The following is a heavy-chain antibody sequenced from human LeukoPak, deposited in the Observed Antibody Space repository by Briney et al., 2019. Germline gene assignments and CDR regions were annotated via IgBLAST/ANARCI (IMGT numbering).Heavy chain of an antibody. J-gene: IGHJ4*02. Sequence: SETLSLTCTVSGGSISSGDYYWRWIRQPPGTGLEWIGYIYYSGSTYYNPSLKSRVTISVDTSKNQFSLKLSSVTAADTAVYYCARDGSTTVPNWGQGTLVTVSS. CDR3: ARDGSTTVPN. D-gene: IGHD4-17*01. V-gene: IGHV4-30-4*08. CDR2: IYYSGST. CDR1: GGSISSGDYY.